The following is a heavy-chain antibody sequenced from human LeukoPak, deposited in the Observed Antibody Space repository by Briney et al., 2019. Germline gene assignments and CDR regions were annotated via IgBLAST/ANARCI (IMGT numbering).Heavy chain of an antibody. J-gene: IGHJ4*02. CDR1: GFIFSTYG. CDR2: IRHDGSIK. V-gene: IGHV3-30*02. Sequence: AGGSLRLSCAASGFIFSTYGMYWVRQAPGKGLEWVAFIRHDGSIKNYADSVKGRSTISRDNSKNTLYLQMNSLRAEDTAVYYCAKTSGSYYFSYYFDYWGQGTLVTVSS. D-gene: IGHD3-10*01. CDR3: AKTSGSYYFSYYFDY.